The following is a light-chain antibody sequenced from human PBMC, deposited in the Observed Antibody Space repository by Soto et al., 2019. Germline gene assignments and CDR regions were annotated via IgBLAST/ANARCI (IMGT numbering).Light chain of an antibody. CDR1: QTISSW. J-gene: IGKJ1*01. CDR2: KAS. V-gene: IGKV1-5*03. CDR3: QNYYSYSEA. Sequence: DIQMNQSPSTLSGSVGDRVTITCRASQTISSWLAWYQQKPGKAPKLLIYKASTLKSGVPSSISASGYGTEYYRTISSIQTDDFATYYCQNYYSYSEALGQGTKVDIK.